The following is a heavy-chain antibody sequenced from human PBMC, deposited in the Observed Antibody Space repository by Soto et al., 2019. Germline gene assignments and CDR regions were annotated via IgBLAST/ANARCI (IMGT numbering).Heavy chain of an antibody. CDR3: ARTKGYSYGYYYYGMDV. Sequence: KTSETLSLTCAVYGGSFSGYYWSWIRQPPGKGLEWIGEINHSGSTNYNPSLKSRVTISVDTSKNQFSLKLSSVTAADTAVYYCARTKGYSYGYYYYGMDVWGQGTTVTVSS. V-gene: IGHV4-34*01. J-gene: IGHJ6*02. D-gene: IGHD5-18*01. CDR1: GGSFSGYY. CDR2: INHSGST.